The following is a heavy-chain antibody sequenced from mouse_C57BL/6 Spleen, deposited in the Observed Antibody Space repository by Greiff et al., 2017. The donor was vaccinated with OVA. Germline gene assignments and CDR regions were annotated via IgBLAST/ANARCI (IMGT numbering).Heavy chain of an antibody. V-gene: IGHV5-9*01. J-gene: IGHJ1*03. CDR3: ARQGYYGSSYYWYFDV. Sequence: VKLVESGGGLVKPGGSLKLSCAASGFTFSSYTMSWVRQTPEKRLEWVATISGGGGNTYYPDSVKGRFTISRDNAKNTLYLQMSSLRSEDTALYYCARQGYYGSSYYWYFDVWGTGTTVTVSS. D-gene: IGHD1-1*01. CDR2: ISGGGGNT. CDR1: GFTFSSYT.